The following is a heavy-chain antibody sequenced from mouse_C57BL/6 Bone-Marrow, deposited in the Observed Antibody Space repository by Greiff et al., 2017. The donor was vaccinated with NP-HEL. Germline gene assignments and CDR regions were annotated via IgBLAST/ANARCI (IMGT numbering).Heavy chain of an antibody. J-gene: IGHJ1*03. D-gene: IGHD1-1*01. Sequence: QVQLKQPGTELVKPGASVKLSCKASGYTFTSYWMHWVKQRPGQGLEWIGNINPSNGGTNYNEKFKSKATLTVDKSSSTAYMPLSSLTSEDSAVYYCFLEALGYYGSSYDWYFDVWGTGTTVTVSS. V-gene: IGHV1-53*01. CDR3: FLEALGYYGSSYDWYFDV. CDR1: GYTFTSYW. CDR2: INPSNGGT.